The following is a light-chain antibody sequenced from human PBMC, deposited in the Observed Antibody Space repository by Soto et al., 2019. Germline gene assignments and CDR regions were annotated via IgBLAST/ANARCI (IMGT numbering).Light chain of an antibody. J-gene: IGKJ4*01. CDR1: QDIRKF. V-gene: IGKV1-27*01. CDR3: QMCDSAHALT. Sequence: DLQMTQSPSSLSASVGDRVTITCRASQDIRKFLAWYQQKAGKAPQVLIYGASTLQSGVPSRFSGSGSGTDFTLTISDLQPEDAATYYCQMCDSAHALTFGGGTKVEIK. CDR2: GAS.